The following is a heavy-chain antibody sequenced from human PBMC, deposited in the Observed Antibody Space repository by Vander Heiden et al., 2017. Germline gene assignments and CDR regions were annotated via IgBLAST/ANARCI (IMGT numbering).Heavy chain of an antibody. CDR2: IYWNDEK. CDR3: AHRRTYYDYSGMDV. V-gene: IGHV2-5*01. CDR1: GFSLTTSGVG. J-gene: IGHJ6*02. Sequence: QITLTESGPTLVKPTQTLTLTCTFSGFSLTTSGVGVAWIRQPPGKALEWVALIYWNDEKRYSPSLKSRVIITKDTSLNQVALTMTDVDPADAGTYFCAHRRTYYDYSGMDVWGQGTTVTVSS.